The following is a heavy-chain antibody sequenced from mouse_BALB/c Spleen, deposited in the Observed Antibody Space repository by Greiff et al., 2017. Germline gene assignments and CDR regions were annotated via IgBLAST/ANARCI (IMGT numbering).Heavy chain of an antibody. CDR2: INSNGGST. CDR3: ARPGGDY. D-gene: IGHD4-1*01. J-gene: IGHJ4*01. CDR1: GFTFSSYG. Sequence: EVKRVESGGGLVQPGGSLKLSCAASGFTFSSYGMSWVRQTPDKRLELVATINSNGGSTYYPDSVKGRFTISRDNAKNTLYLQMSSLKSEDTAMYYCARPGGDYWGQGTSVTVSS. V-gene: IGHV5-6-3*01.